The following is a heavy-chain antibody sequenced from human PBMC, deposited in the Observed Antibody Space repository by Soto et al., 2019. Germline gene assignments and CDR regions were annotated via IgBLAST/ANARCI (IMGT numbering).Heavy chain of an antibody. J-gene: IGHJ4*02. V-gene: IGHV4-34*01. CDR1: GGSFSGYY. CDR2: INHSGST. CDR3: ARGGYSYGYYY. D-gene: IGHD5-18*01. Sequence: SETLSLTCAVYGGSFSGYYWSWIRQPPGKGLEWIGEINHSGSTNYNPSLKSRVTISVDTSKNQFSLKLSSVTAADTAVYYCARGGYSYGYYYWGQGTLVTVSS.